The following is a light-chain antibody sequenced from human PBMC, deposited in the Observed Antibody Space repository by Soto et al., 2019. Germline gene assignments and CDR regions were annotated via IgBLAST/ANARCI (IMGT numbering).Light chain of an antibody. CDR2: GAS. CDR1: QSISIN. CDR3: HHYGSTLLP. V-gene: IGKV3-20*01. J-gene: IGKJ4*01. Sequence: EIVLTQSPGTLSLSPGERATLSCRASQSISINLAWYQQKLGQAPRLLIYGASKRTTGVPDRFSGSGSDTEFTLIISRLEPEDFAVYYCHHYGSTLLPFGGGTKVDIK.